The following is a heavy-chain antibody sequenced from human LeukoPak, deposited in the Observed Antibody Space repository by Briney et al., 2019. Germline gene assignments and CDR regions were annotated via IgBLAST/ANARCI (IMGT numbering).Heavy chain of an antibody. CDR3: SSLELP. CDR2: IRTKANSYAT. CDR1: GFTFSGST. J-gene: IGHJ5*02. V-gene: IGHV3-73*01. Sequence: GGSLRFSCAASGFTFSGSTMHWVRQASGKGLEWVGRIRTKANSYATAYAASVKGRFTISRDDSKNTAYLQMNGLKTEDTAVYYCSSLELPWGQGTLVTVSS.